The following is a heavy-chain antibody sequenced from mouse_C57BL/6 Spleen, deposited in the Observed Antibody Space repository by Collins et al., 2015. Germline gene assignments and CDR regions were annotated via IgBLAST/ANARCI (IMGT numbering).Heavy chain of an antibody. D-gene: IGHD2-5*01. CDR2: IYPGSGNT. J-gene: IGHJ4*01. Sequence: QVQLKQSGAELVRPGASVKLSCKASGYTFTDYYINWVKQRPGQGLEWIARIYPGSGNTYYNEKFKGRATLTAEKSSSTAYMQLSSLTSEDSAVYFCAREDYSNYDAMDYWGQGTSVTVSS. V-gene: IGHV1-76*01. CDR1: GYTFTDYY. CDR3: AREDYSNYDAMDY.